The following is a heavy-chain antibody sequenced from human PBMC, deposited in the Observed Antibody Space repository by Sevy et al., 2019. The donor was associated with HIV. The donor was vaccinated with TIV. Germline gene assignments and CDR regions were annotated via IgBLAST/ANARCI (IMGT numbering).Heavy chain of an antibody. V-gene: IGHV1-18*04. D-gene: IGHD4-4*01. CDR3: ARDIYSNYADY. CDR1: GYTFTSYG. Sequence: ASVKVSCKASGYTFTSYGISWVRQAPGQGLEWMGWISAYNGNTNYAPRLQGRVTMTTDTSTSPAYMELRSLRSDDTAVYYCARDIYSNYADYWGQGTLVTVSS. CDR2: ISAYNGNT. J-gene: IGHJ4*02.